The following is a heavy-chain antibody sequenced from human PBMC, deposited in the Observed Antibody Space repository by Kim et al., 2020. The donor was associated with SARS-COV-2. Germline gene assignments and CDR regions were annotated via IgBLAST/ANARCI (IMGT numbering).Heavy chain of an antibody. J-gene: IGHJ4*02. CDR3: AKAITMVRGVIDY. V-gene: IGHV3-23*01. D-gene: IGHD3-10*01. Sequence: CADSVKGRFTISRDNSKNTLYLQMNSLRAEDTAVYYCAKAITMVRGVIDYWGQGTLVTVSS.